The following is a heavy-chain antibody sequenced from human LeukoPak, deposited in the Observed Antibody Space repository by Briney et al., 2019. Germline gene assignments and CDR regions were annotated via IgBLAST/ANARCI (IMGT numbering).Heavy chain of an antibody. J-gene: IGHJ3*02. D-gene: IGHD2-15*01. CDR1: GFTFSSYE. CDR3: ARDEGGYCSGGSCYPEADAFDI. Sequence: GGSLRLSCAASGFTFSSYEMNWVRQAPGKGLEWVSYISSSGSTIYYADSVKGRFTISRDNAKNSLYLQMNSLRAEDTAVYYCARDEGGYCSGGSCYPEADAFDIWGQGTMVTVSS. CDR2: ISSSGSTI. V-gene: IGHV3-48*03.